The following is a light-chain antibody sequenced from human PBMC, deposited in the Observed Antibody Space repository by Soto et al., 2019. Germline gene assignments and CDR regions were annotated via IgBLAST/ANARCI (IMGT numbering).Light chain of an antibody. CDR3: ASSAGSNNYV. CDR2: EVT. J-gene: IGLJ1*01. Sequence: QSALTQPPSASGSPGQSVTISCTGTSSDVGGYNYVSWYQQHPGKAPKVLIYEVTKRPSGVPGRFSGSKSGDTASLTVSGLQSEDEGTYYCASSAGSNNYVFGTGTKLTVL. V-gene: IGLV2-8*01. CDR1: SSDVGGYNY.